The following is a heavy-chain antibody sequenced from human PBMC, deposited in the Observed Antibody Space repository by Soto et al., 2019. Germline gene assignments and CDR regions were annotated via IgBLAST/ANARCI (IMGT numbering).Heavy chain of an antibody. Sequence: RASVKVSCKASGYTFTSYGISWVRQAPGQGLEWMGWISAYNGNTNYAQKLQGRVTMTTDTSTSTAYMELRSLGSDDTAVYYCARSPRAAAALNWFDPWGQGTLVTVSS. CDR1: GYTFTSYG. V-gene: IGHV1-18*04. CDR2: ISAYNGNT. D-gene: IGHD6-13*01. J-gene: IGHJ5*02. CDR3: ARSPRAAAALNWFDP.